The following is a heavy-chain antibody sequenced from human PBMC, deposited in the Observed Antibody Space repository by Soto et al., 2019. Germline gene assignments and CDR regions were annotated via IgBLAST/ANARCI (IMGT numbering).Heavy chain of an antibody. J-gene: IGHJ6*02. CDR2: IYSGGST. V-gene: IGHV3-66*01. CDR1: GFTFSNYA. CDR3: ARTIVGATFYYYGMDV. Sequence: PGGSLRLSCAASGFTFSNYAMHWVRQAPGKGLEWVSVIYSGGSTYYADSVKGRFTISRDNSKNTLYLQMDSLRDGDTAVYYCARTIVGATFYYYGMDVWGQGTTVTVSS. D-gene: IGHD1-26*01.